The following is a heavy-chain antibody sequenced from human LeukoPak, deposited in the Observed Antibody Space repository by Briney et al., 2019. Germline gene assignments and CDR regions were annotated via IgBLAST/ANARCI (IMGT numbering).Heavy chain of an antibody. CDR3: AGGYDSSGYLYGY. CDR2: IYYSGST. Sequence: SETLSLTCTVSGGSISSYYWSWIRQPPGKGLEWIGYIYYSGSTNYNPSLTSRVTISVDTSKNQFSLKLSSVTAADTAVYYCAGGYDSSGYLYGYWGQGTLVTVSS. J-gene: IGHJ4*02. CDR1: GGSISSYY. V-gene: IGHV4-59*01. D-gene: IGHD3-22*01.